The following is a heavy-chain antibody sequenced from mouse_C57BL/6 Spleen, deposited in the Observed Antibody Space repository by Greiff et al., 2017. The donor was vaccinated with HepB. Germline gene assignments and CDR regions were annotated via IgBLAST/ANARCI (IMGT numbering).Heavy chain of an antibody. CDR3: ARARGYFDY. V-gene: IGHV5-17*01. Sequence: VQLKESGGGLVKPGGSLKLSCAASGFTFSDYGMHWVRQAPEKGLEWVAYISSGSSTIYYADTVKGRFTISRDNAKNTLFLQMTSLRSEDTAMYYCARARGYFDYWGQGTTLTVSS. J-gene: IGHJ2*01. CDR2: ISSGSSTI. CDR1: GFTFSDYG.